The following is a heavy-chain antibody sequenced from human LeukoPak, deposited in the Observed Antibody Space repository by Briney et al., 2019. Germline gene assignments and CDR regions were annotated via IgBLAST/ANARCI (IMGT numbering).Heavy chain of an antibody. CDR2: INPNSGGT. V-gene: IGHV1-2*02. CDR1: GYTFTDYY. D-gene: IGHD3-16*01. J-gene: IGHJ4*02. Sequence: ASVKVSCKASGYTFTDYYMHWVRQAPGQGLEWMGWINPNSGGTNYAQKFQGRVTMTRDTSISTAYLQWSSLKASDTAVYYCATQLRLGEPIQPAFDYWGQGTLVTVSS. CDR3: ATQLRLGEPIQPAFDY.